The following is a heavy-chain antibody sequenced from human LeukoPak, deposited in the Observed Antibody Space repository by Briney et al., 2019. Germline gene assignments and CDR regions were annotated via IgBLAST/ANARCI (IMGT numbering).Heavy chain of an antibody. CDR1: GGSISSYY. Sequence: SETLSLTCTVSGGSISSYYWSWIRQPPGKGQERIGYIYYSGNTNYNPSLKSRVTMSVDTSKNQFSLKLSSVTAADTAVYYCARHLGYCSSTSCYSRFDPWGQGTLVTVSS. CDR3: ARHLGYCSSTSCYSRFDP. D-gene: IGHD2-2*01. V-gene: IGHV4-59*08. J-gene: IGHJ5*02. CDR2: IYYSGNT.